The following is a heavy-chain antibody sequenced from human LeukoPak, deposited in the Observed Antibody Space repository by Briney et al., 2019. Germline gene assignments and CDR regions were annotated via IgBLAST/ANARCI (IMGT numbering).Heavy chain of an antibody. D-gene: IGHD2-2*01. CDR2: IIPIFGTA. Sequence: ASVKVSCKASGGTFSSYAISWVRQAPGQGLEWMGGIIPIFGTANYAQKFQGRVTITADESTSTAYMELSSLRSEYTAVYYCARDGEYQLLHPYYYYMDVWGKGTTVTVSS. CDR1: GGTFSSYA. J-gene: IGHJ6*03. V-gene: IGHV1-69*13. CDR3: ARDGEYQLLHPYYYYMDV.